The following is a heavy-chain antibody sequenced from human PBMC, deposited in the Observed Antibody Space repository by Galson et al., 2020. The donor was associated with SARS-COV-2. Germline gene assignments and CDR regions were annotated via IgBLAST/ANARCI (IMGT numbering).Heavy chain of an antibody. CDR2: IDWDDDK. CDR1: GFSLSTSGMC. D-gene: IGHD1-26*01. Sequence: SGPTLVKPTQTLTLTCTLSGFSLSTSGMCVSWIRQPPGKALEWLALIDWDDDKYYSTSLKTRLTISKDTSKNQVVLTMTNMDPVDTATYYCARIMVSGSYYYDYYYGMDVWGQGTTVTVSS. V-gene: IGHV2-70*01. CDR3: ARIMVSGSYYYDYYYGMDV. J-gene: IGHJ6*02.